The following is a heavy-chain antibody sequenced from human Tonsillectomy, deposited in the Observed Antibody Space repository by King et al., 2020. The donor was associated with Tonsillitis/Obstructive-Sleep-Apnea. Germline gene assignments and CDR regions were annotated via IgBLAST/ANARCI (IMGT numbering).Heavy chain of an antibody. CDR2: ISYDGSNQ. J-gene: IGHJ4*01. D-gene: IGHD2-15*01. Sequence: VQLVESGGGVVQPGRSLRLSCAASGFTFSTSAVHWGRQAPGKGLEWVAVISYDGSNQNYADSVKGRFTISRDNSKNTLFLQMNSLRPEDTAVFYCARAMDCSGPTCYSYYFDYWGLGTLVTVSS. V-gene: IGHV3-30*01. CDR3: ARAMDCSGPTCYSYYFDY. CDR1: GFTFSTSA.